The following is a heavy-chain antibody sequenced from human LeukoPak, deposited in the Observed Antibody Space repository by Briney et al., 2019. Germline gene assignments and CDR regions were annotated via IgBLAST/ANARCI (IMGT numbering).Heavy chain of an antibody. Sequence: SETLSLTCTVSGGSISGYYWSWIRQPAGKGLEWIGRIETSGNTNYKPSLKSRVTMSVDTSKNQFSLKLSSVTAADTAVYYCARIGTVRKRTYYYYYYYMDVWGKGTTVTVSS. CDR1: GGSISGYY. V-gene: IGHV4-4*07. D-gene: IGHD4-17*01. J-gene: IGHJ6*03. CDR3: ARIGTVRKRTYYYYYYYMDV. CDR2: IETSGNT.